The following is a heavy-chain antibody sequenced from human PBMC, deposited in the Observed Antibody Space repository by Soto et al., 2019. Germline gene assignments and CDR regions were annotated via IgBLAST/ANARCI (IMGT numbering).Heavy chain of an antibody. V-gene: IGHV4-4*07. CDR3: ARDQVVVVTADNWFDP. J-gene: IGHJ5*02. D-gene: IGHD2-15*01. CDR1: GGSITDYS. Sequence: QVQLQESGPGLVKPSETLSLTCTVSGGSITDYSWVWIRQPAGKGLEWIGRIFSSGSTNYNPSLKGRITMSLDTSKNQFSLKLNSATATDTAVYCCARDQVVVVTADNWFDPLGQGILVTVSS. CDR2: IFSSGST.